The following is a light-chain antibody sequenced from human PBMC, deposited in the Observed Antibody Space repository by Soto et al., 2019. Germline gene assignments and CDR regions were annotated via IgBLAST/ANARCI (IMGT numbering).Light chain of an antibody. CDR3: QQRSSWPIT. CDR1: QSVSSY. V-gene: IGKV3-11*01. Sequence: EIVLRQSPATLSLSPGERATLSCRASQSVSSYLAWYQQKPGQAPRLLIYDASNRATGFPARFSGSGSGTDFTLTISRLEPEDFAVYYCQQRSSWPITFGQGTRLEIK. CDR2: DAS. J-gene: IGKJ5*01.